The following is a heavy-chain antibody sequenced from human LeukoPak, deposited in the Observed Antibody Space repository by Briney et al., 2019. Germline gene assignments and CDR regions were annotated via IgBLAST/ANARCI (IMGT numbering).Heavy chain of an antibody. V-gene: IGHV4-39*07. J-gene: IGHJ6*02. D-gene: IGHD6-13*01. Sequence: PSETLSLTCTVSGGSISSSSYYWGWIRQPPGKGLEWIGSIYYSGSTYYNPSLKSRVTISVDTSKNQFSLKLSSVTAADTAVYYCARSLRPERSSSWTRPSTYGMDVWGQGTTVTVSS. CDR1: GGSISSSSYY. CDR3: ARSLRPERSSSWTRPSTYGMDV. CDR2: IYYSGST.